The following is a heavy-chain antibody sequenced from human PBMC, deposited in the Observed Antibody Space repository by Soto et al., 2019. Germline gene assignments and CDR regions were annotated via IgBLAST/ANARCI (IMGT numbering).Heavy chain of an antibody. CDR1: GGTFSSYA. V-gene: IGHV1-69*01. Sequence: QVQLVQSGAEVKKPGSSVKVSCKASGGTFSSYAISWVRQAPGQGLEWMGGIIPIFGTANSAQKFQGRVTITADESTSTAYMELSSLRSEDTAVYYCARVRYYYDSSARPRQDYFYYWGQGTLVTVSS. CDR3: ARVRYYYDSSARPRQDYFYY. J-gene: IGHJ4*02. D-gene: IGHD3-22*01. CDR2: IIPIFGTA.